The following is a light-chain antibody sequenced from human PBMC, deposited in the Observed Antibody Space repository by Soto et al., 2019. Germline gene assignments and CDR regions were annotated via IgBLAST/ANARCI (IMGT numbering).Light chain of an antibody. CDR1: QGISSE. CDR2: GAS. V-gene: IGKV3-15*01. J-gene: IGKJ2*01. Sequence: EIVMTQSPATLSLSPGERASLSCRASQGISSELAWYQQKPGQPPRLLIYGASTRATGVPARFTGSGSGSDVTLTISGLQSEDFAVYYCQQGHNWPLTFGQGTRLDI. CDR3: QQGHNWPLT.